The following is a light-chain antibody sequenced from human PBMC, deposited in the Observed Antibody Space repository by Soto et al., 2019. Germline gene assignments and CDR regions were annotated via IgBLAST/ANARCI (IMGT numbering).Light chain of an antibody. V-gene: IGKV1-5*01. CDR1: QTISTW. Sequence: DIQGTQSPPTLSASVGDRVTITCRASQTISTWMAWYQQKPGKAPKLLVYDASTLQSGVASRFSGSGSGTEFTLTISSLQPDDFATYYCQHYNSYSEAFGQGTKVDIK. J-gene: IGKJ1*01. CDR2: DAS. CDR3: QHYNSYSEA.